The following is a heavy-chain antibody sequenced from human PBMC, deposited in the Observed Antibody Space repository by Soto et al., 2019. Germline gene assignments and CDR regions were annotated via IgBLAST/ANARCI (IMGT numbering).Heavy chain of an antibody. V-gene: IGHV3-15*01. Sequence: PGGSLRLSCAASGFTFSDAWMTWVRQAPGKGLEWVGRIKSKSDGGTTDYVAPVKGRFTISRDDSKKTLYLQMSSLKTEDTAVYYCTTEPRDFWSGYYSFDYWGQGTLVTVSS. CDR3: TTEPRDFWSGYYSFDY. J-gene: IGHJ4*02. CDR2: IKSKSDGGTT. CDR1: GFTFSDAW. D-gene: IGHD3-3*01.